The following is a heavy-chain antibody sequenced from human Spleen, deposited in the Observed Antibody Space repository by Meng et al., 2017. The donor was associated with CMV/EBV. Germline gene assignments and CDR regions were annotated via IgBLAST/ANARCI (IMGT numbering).Heavy chain of an antibody. V-gene: IGHV3-73*01. CDR1: FSGFA. CDR2: IRSKANSYAT. CDR3: TRAYDFWSGDYTGGVDY. D-gene: IGHD3-3*01. Sequence: FSGFAMHWARQASGKGLEWIGRIRSKANSYATAYGPSVKGMFTISRDDSENTAYLQMKSLKTEDTAVYYCTRAYDFWSGDYTGGVDYWGQGILVTVSS. J-gene: IGHJ4*02.